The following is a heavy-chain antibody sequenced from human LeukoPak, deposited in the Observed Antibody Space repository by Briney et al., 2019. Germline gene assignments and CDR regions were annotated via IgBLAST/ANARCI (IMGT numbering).Heavy chain of an antibody. CDR1: GDSVSSGRYY. V-gene: IGHV4-61*01. J-gene: IGHJ6*02. CDR2: ISYSGST. CDR3: ARDSRRGYDFWSGPYGMDV. Sequence: SETLSLTCTVPGDSVSSGRYYWSWIRQPPGKRLEWIGYISYSGSTNYNPSLKSRVTISVETSKNQFSLKLRYVTAADTAVYYCARDSRRGYDFWSGPYGMDVWGQGTTVTVSS. D-gene: IGHD3-3*01.